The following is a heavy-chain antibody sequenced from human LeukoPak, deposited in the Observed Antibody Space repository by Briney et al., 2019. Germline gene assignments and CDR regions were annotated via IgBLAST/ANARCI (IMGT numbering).Heavy chain of an antibody. CDR3: AGYRDFDY. Sequence: GGSLRLSCAASGFTFNNYAMSWARQAPGKGLEWVSLITGNGANTYYTDSVKGRFTISRDNSKNTLYLQMNSLRAEDTAVYYCAGYRDFDYWGQGTLVTVSS. J-gene: IGHJ4*02. CDR2: ITGNGANT. CDR1: GFTFNNYA. V-gene: IGHV3-23*01. D-gene: IGHD3-16*02.